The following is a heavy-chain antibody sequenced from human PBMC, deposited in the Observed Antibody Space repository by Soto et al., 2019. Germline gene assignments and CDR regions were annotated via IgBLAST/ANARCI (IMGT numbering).Heavy chain of an antibody. J-gene: IGHJ1*01. V-gene: IGHV3-23*01. CDR3: AKDSPVGVPLLRDLHD. D-gene: IGHD2-15*01. Sequence: LRLSGAASGFTFSNYGMIWVRQAPLKGLEWVSVISGSGGSTYYADSVKGRFTLSRDNSKNTVYLQMNSLRAEDTAVYYCAKDSPVGVPLLRDLHDWGQGTLVTVSS. CDR1: GFTFSNYG. CDR2: ISGSGGST.